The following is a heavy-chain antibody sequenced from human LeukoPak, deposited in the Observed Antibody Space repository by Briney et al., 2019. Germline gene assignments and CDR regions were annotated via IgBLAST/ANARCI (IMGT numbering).Heavy chain of an antibody. CDR1: GYTFTGYY. CDR3: ATGVTMVRGVIF. J-gene: IGHJ4*02. D-gene: IGHD3-10*01. V-gene: IGHV1-2*06. CDR2: INPNSGGT. Sequence: GASVKVSCKASGYTFTGYYMHWVRQAPGQGLEWMGRINPNSGGTNYAQKFQGRVTMTRDKSISTAYMELSRLRSDDTAVYYCATGVTMVRGVIFWGQGTLVTVSS.